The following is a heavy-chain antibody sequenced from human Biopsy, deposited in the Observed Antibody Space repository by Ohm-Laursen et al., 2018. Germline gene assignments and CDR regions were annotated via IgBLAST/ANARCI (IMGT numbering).Heavy chain of an antibody. J-gene: IGHJ6*02. CDR2: VDWDDYK. CDR1: GFSLSARGMC. V-gene: IGHV2-70*11. CDR3: ARTPILIVSAGLVYRHRRHLQGMGV. D-gene: IGHD6-13*01. Sequence: TQTLTLTCSFSGFSLSARGMCVSWIRQAPGKALEWLARVDWDDYKDYSASLQTKLSISKDTSNDQVVLTVNNVDPADTATYYCARTPILIVSAGLVYRHRRHLQGMGVWGQGIAVTAS.